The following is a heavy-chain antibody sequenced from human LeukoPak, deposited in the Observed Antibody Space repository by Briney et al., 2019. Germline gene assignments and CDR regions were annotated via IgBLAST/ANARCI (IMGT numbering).Heavy chain of an antibody. Sequence: GGSLRLSCAASGFTFSSYGMNWVRQAPGKGREWVAVISYDGRNKYYADSVKGRFTISRDNSKNTLYLQMNSLRAEDTAVYYCAKDGSSGYYPYAFDIWGQGTKVTVSS. CDR3: AKDGSSGYYPYAFDI. CDR1: GFTFSSYG. V-gene: IGHV3-30*18. D-gene: IGHD3-22*01. CDR2: ISYDGRNK. J-gene: IGHJ3*02.